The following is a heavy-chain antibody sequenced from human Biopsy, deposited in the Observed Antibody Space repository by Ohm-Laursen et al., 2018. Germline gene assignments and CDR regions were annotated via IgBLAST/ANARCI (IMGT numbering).Heavy chain of an antibody. D-gene: IGHD3-10*01. CDR2: ITSRTSST. CDR1: GFTFNVYS. Sequence: SLRLSCVASGFTFNVYSIVWVRQAPGKGLEWVSSITSRTSSTYYADSVKGRVTTSRDNANNSVSLQMNNLRVDDTAVYYCARWYGDLFYYYNGMDVWGQGTTVTVSS. CDR3: ARWYGDLFYYYNGMDV. J-gene: IGHJ6*02. V-gene: IGHV3-21*01.